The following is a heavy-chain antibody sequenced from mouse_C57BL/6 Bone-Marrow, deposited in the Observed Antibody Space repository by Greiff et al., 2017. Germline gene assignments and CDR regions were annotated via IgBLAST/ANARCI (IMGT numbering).Heavy chain of an antibody. D-gene: IGHD2-2*01. J-gene: IGHJ2*01. CDR2: IHPNSGSN. CDR1: GYTFTSYW. Sequence: QVQLQQPGAELVKPGASVKLSCKASGYTFTSYWMHWVKQRPGQGLEWIGMIHPNSGSNNYNEKFKSNATLTVDKYSSTAYMQHISLTSEDSAFSFCSRVLWLRREGDDWGQGTTLTVSS. V-gene: IGHV1-64*01. CDR3: SRVLWLRREGDD.